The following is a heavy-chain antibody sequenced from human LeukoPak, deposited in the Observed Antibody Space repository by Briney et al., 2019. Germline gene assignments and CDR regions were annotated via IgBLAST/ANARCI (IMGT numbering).Heavy chain of an antibody. D-gene: IGHD1-1*01. J-gene: IGHJ4*02. CDR2: INHSGST. CDR3: ARGGWREGTTARFLTPFDY. Sequence: PSETLSLTCAVYGGSFSGYYWSWIRQPPGKGLEWIGEINHSGSTNYNPSLKSRVTTSVDTSKNQFSLKLSSATAADTAVYYCARGGWREGTTARFLTPFDYWGQGTLVTVSS. V-gene: IGHV4-34*01. CDR1: GGSFSGYY.